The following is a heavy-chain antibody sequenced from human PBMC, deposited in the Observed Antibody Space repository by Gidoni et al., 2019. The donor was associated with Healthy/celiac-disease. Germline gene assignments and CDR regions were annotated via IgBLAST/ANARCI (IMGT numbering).Heavy chain of an antibody. Sequence: QVQLVQSGAEVKKPGASVKVSCKASGYTFTGYYMHWVRQAPGQGLEWMGWINPNSGGTNDAQKFQGRVTVTRDTSISTAYMELSRLRSDDTAVYYCARAWGLGWFSPERALGWDYWGQGTLVTVSS. CDR1: GYTFTGYY. CDR2: INPNSGGT. D-gene: IGHD3-10*01. J-gene: IGHJ4*02. V-gene: IGHV1-2*02. CDR3: ARAWGLGWFSPERALGWDY.